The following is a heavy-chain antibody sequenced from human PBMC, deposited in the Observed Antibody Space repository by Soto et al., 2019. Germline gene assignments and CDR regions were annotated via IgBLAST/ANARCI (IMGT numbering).Heavy chain of an antibody. CDR3: ARVSTESPADYFHAMDV. D-gene: IGHD3-16*02. J-gene: IGHJ6*02. Sequence: SQTLSLTCAIFGDSVSSSSAAWNWIRQSPSRGLEWLGRTYYRPKWYNDYAVSVKRRININPDTSKNQFSLQLNSVTPADTAVYYCARVSTESPADYFHAMDVWGQGTPVTVSS. CDR1: GDSVSSSSAA. V-gene: IGHV6-1*01. CDR2: TYYRPKWYN.